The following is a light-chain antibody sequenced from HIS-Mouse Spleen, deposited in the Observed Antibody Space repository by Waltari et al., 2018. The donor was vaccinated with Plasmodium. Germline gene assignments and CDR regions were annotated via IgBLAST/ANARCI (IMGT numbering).Light chain of an antibody. CDR1: QRVSSN. Sequence: EIVMTQSPATLSVSPGARAPLSCRASQRVSSNLAWYQQKPGQAPRLLIYGASTRATGIPARFSGSGSGTEFTLTISSLQSEDFAVYYCQQYNNWSFTFGPGTKVDIK. J-gene: IGKJ3*01. CDR3: QQYNNWSFT. CDR2: GAS. V-gene: IGKV3-15*01.